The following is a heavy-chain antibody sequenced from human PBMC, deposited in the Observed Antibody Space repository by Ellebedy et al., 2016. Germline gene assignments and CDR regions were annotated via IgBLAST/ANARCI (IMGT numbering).Heavy chain of an antibody. Sequence: SETLSLXXAVSGGSISSGGYSWSWIRQPPGKGLEWIGYIYHSGSTYYNPSLKSRVTISVDRSKNQFSLKLSSVTAADTAVYYCARGLAYYGSGITNYYGMDVWGQGTTVTVSS. CDR1: GGSISSGGYS. V-gene: IGHV4-30-2*01. J-gene: IGHJ6*02. CDR2: IYHSGST. D-gene: IGHD3-10*01. CDR3: ARGLAYYGSGITNYYGMDV.